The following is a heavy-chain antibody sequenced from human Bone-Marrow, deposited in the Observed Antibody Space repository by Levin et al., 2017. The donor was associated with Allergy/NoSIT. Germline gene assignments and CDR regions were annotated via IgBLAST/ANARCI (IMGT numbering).Heavy chain of an antibody. CDR1: GYSFTSYW. J-gene: IGHJ4*02. Sequence: GESLKISCKGSGYSFTSYWIGWVRQMPGKGLEWMGIIYPGDSDTRYSPSFQGQVTISADKSISTAYLQWSSLKASDTAMYYCARWPKYCSSTSCRKNYFDYWGQGTLVTVSS. D-gene: IGHD2-2*01. CDR3: ARWPKYCSSTSCRKNYFDY. V-gene: IGHV5-51*01. CDR2: IYPGDSDT.